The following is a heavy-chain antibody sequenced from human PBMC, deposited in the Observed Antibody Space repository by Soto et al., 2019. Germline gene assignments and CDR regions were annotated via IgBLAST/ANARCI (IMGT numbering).Heavy chain of an antibody. J-gene: IGHJ4*02. V-gene: IGHV3-7*01. Sequence: GGSLRLSCVATGFTFSSHWMSWVRQAPGKGLEWVANIKQDGSEKYYVDSVKGRFTISRDNAKNSLYLQMNSLRAEDTAVYYCAPHYCSGSICYGPGEYWGQGTLVTVS. D-gene: IGHD2-2*01. CDR2: IKQDGSEK. CDR3: APHYCSGSICYGPGEY. CDR1: GFTFSSHW.